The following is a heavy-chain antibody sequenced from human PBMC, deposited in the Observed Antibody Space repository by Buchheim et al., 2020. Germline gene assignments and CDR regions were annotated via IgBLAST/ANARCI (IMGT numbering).Heavy chain of an antibody. CDR3: ARDLTHYSL. V-gene: IGHV3-21*01. Sequence: EVQLVESGGGLVKPGGSLRLSCAASGFTFSSYSMNWVRQAPGKGLEWVSSISSIISYIYYADSAKGRFTISRDKAKNTLYLQMNSLRAEDTAVYYCARDLTHYSLWGQGTL. CDR2: ISSIISYI. J-gene: IGHJ4*02. D-gene: IGHD3-10*01. CDR1: GFTFSSYS.